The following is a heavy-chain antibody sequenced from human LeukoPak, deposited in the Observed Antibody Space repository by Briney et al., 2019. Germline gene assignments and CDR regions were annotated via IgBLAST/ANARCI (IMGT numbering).Heavy chain of an antibody. D-gene: IGHD6-19*01. Sequence: PSETLSLTCAVYGGSFSGYYWSWIRQPPGKGLEWIGEINHSGSTNYNPSLKSRVTISVDTSKNQFSLKLSSVTAADTAVYYCARHKRSSGWLGWFDPWGQGTLVTVSS. CDR2: INHSGST. CDR1: GGSFSGYY. V-gene: IGHV4-34*01. J-gene: IGHJ5*02. CDR3: ARHKRSSGWLGWFDP.